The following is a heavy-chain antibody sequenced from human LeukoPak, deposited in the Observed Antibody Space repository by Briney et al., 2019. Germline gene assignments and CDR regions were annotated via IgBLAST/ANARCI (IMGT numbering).Heavy chain of an antibody. D-gene: IGHD2-2*01. CDR3: AKDVVPAAIVGIDY. Sequence: PGGSLRLSCAASGFTFSSYAMSWVRQAPGKGLEGVSAISGSGGSTYYADSVKGRFTISRDNSKNTLYLQMNSLRAEDTAVYYCAKDVVPAAIVGIDYWGQGTLVTVSS. CDR1: GFTFSSYA. CDR2: ISGSGGST. V-gene: IGHV3-23*01. J-gene: IGHJ4*02.